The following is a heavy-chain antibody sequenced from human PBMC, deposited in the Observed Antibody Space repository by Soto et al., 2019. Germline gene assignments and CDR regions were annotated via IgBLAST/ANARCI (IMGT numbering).Heavy chain of an antibody. CDR3: ARIEFYDSSGPITDDAFDI. V-gene: IGHV3-21*01. D-gene: IGHD3-22*01. CDR2: ISSSSSYI. Sequence: PGGSLRLSCAASGFTFSSYSMNWVRQATGKGLEWVSSISSSSSYIYYADSVKGRFTISRDNAKNSLYLQMNSLRAEDTAVYYCARIEFYDSSGPITDDAFDIWGQGTMVTVSS. J-gene: IGHJ3*02. CDR1: GFTFSSYS.